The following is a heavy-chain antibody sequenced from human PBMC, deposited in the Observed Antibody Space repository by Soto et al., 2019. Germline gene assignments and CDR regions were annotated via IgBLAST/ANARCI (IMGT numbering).Heavy chain of an antibody. CDR2: IYYSGST. J-gene: IGHJ6*02. Sequence: QVQLQESGPGLVKSSQTLSLTCTVSGGSISSGDFYWSWIRQPPGKGLEWLGYIYYSGSTYYNPSLKSRVTISADTSKNQFALNLSSVTAADTAVYFCARQLPHYYSYGLDVWGLGTTVTVSS. CDR3: ARQLPHYYSYGLDV. CDR1: GGSISSGDFY. D-gene: IGHD2-2*01. V-gene: IGHV4-30-4*01.